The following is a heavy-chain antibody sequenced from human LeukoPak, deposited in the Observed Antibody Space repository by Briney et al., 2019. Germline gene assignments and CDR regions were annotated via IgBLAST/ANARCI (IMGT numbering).Heavy chain of an antibody. CDR3: ARARRDGYNFLLQFDP. CDR1: GFTFSSYA. J-gene: IGHJ5*02. D-gene: IGHD5-24*01. CDR2: ISGSGGST. V-gene: IGHV3-23*01. Sequence: GGSLRLSCAASGFTFSSYAMSWVRQAPGKGLEWVSAISGSGGSTYYADSVKGRFTISRDNSKNTLYLQMNSLRAEDTAVYYCARARRDGYNFLLQFDPWGQGTLVTVSS.